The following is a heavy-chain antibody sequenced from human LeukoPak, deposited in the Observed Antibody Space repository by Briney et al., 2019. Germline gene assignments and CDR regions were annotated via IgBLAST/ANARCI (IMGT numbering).Heavy chain of an antibody. V-gene: IGHV4-59*12. J-gene: IGHJ5*02. CDR3: AREQNYDYVWGSYRRRSIWFDP. CDR1: GGSISTYY. D-gene: IGHD3-16*02. Sequence: SETLSLTCTVSGGSISTYYWSWIRQPPGKGLEWIGYIYYSGSTNYNPSLKSRVTISVDTSKNQFSLKLSSVTAADTAVYYCAREQNYDYVWGSYRRRSIWFDPWGQGTLVTVSS. CDR2: IYYSGST.